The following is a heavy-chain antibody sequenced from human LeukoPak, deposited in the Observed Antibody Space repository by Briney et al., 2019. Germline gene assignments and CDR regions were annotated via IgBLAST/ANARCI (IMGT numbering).Heavy chain of an antibody. J-gene: IGHJ4*02. D-gene: IGHD3-3*01. CDR3: ATPTEGSGYYDYFDY. CDR2: IIPILGIA. CDR1: GGTFSSCA. V-gene: IGHV1-69*04. Sequence: SVKVSCKASGGTFSSCAISWVRQAPGQGLEWMGRIIPILGIANYAQKFQGRVTITADKSTSTAYMELSSLRSEDTAVYYCATPTEGSGYYDYFDYWGQGTLVTVSS.